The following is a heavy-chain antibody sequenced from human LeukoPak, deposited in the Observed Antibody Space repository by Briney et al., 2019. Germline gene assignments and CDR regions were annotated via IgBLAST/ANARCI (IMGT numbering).Heavy chain of an antibody. D-gene: IGHD4-17*01. V-gene: IGHV3-66*01. Sequence: PGGSLRLSCAASGFTVSSNYMSWVRQAPGKGLEWVSVIYSGGNTYYADSVKGRFTISRDNSKNTLYLQMSSLRVEDTAVYYCARGTITTVTDSWGPGTLVTVSS. CDR1: GFTVSSNY. J-gene: IGHJ5*01. CDR3: ARGTITTVTDS. CDR2: IYSGGNT.